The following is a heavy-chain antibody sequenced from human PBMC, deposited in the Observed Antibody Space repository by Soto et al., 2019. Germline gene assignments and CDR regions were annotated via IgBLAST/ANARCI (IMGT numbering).Heavy chain of an antibody. J-gene: IGHJ4*02. V-gene: IGHV3-7*03. CDR1: GFTFSSYW. CDR3: ARLSSWGSRYFDY. D-gene: IGHD7-27*01. Sequence: GGSLRLSCAASGFTFSSYWMSWVRQAPGKGLEWVANIKQDGSEKYYVYSVKGRFTISRDNAKNSLYLQMNSLRAEDTAVYYCARLSSWGSRYFDYWGQGTLVTFSS. CDR2: IKQDGSEK.